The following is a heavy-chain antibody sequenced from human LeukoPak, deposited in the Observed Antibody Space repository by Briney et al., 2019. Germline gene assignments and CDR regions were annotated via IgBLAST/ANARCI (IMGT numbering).Heavy chain of an antibody. Sequence: GGSLRLSCAASGFTFSSYGMSWVRQAPGKGLEWVSAISGSGGSTYYADSVKGRFTISRDNSKNTLYLQMNSLRAEDTAVYYCAKAPSPQWLAKGGAYWGQGTLVTVSS. D-gene: IGHD6-19*01. V-gene: IGHV3-23*01. CDR2: ISGSGGST. J-gene: IGHJ4*02. CDR3: AKAPSPQWLAKGGAY. CDR1: GFTFSSYG.